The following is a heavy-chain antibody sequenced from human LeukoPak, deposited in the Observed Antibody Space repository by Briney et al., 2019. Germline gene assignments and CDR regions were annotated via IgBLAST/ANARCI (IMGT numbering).Heavy chain of an antibody. D-gene: IGHD2-21*02. J-gene: IGHJ4*02. V-gene: IGHV3-30*02. Sequence: GGSLRLSCEVSGLIFSTYWMTWVRQAPGKGLEWVAIIWYDGSNKYYADSVKGRITISRDNSKNTLYLQMNSLRAEDTAVYYCATVRGCGGDCYYIDYWGQGTLVIVSS. CDR2: IWYDGSNK. CDR3: ATVRGCGGDCYYIDY. CDR1: GLIFSTYW.